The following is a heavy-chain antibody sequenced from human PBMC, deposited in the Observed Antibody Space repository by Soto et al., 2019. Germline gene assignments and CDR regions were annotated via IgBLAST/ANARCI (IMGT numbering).Heavy chain of an antibody. D-gene: IGHD3-10*01. J-gene: IGHJ6*02. CDR2: ISYDGSNK. CDR3: AKDLGMVRDYYYGMDV. Sequence: LRLSCAASGFTFSSYGMHWVRQAPGKGLEWVAVISYDGSNKYYADSVKGRFTISRDNSKNTLYLQMNSLRAEDTAVYYCAKDLGMVRDYYYGMDVWGQGTTVTVS. CDR1: GFTFSSYG. V-gene: IGHV3-30*18.